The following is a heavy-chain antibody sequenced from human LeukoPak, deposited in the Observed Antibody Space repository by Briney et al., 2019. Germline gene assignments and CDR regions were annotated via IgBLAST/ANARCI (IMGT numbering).Heavy chain of an antibody. Sequence: VASVKVSCKASGYTFTNYGISWVRQAPGQGLEWMGWISVYNGNTNYAQRPQGRVTMTTDTSTSTAYMELRSLRSDDTAVYYCARPRRCSSTTCTDAFDIWGQGTMVTVSS. CDR2: ISVYNGNT. D-gene: IGHD2-2*01. J-gene: IGHJ3*02. V-gene: IGHV1-18*01. CDR1: GYTFTNYG. CDR3: ARPRRCSSTTCTDAFDI.